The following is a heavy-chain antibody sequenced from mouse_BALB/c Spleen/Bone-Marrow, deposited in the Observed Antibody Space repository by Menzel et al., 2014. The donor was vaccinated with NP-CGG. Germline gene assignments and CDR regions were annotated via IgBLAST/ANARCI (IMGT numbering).Heavy chain of an antibody. CDR1: GFTFSSFG. Sequence: EVQLVDSGGGLVQPGGSRKLSCAASGFTFSSFGMHWVRQAPEKGLEWVAYISSGSSTIYYADTVKGRFTISRDNPKNTLFLQMTSLRSEDTAMYYCARDRYDEYFDAWGAGTTVTVSS. J-gene: IGHJ1*01. CDR2: ISSGSSTI. V-gene: IGHV5-17*02. CDR3: ARDRYDEYFDA. D-gene: IGHD2-14*01.